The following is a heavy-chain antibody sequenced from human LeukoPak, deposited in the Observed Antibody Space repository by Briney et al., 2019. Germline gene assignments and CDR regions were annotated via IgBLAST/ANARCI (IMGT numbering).Heavy chain of an antibody. Sequence: ASVKVSCKASGYTFTSHGISWVRQAPGQGLEWMGWINAYNGNTNYAQKLQGRVTMTTDTSTSTAYMDLRSLRSDDTAVYYCARVDSSSSHRDFDYWGQGTLVTVSS. CDR2: INAYNGNT. CDR1: GYTFTSHG. V-gene: IGHV1-18*01. D-gene: IGHD6-13*01. CDR3: ARVDSSSSHRDFDY. J-gene: IGHJ4*02.